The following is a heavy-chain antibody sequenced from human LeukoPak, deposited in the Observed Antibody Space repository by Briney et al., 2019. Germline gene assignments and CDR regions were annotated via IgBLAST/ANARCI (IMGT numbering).Heavy chain of an antibody. CDR3: AKCQYSGGCNY. D-gene: IGHD6-19*01. CDR1: GFTFSSYA. V-gene: IGHV3-23*01. Sequence: PGGSLRLSCAASGFTFSSYAMSWVRQAPGKGLEWVSAISGSGGSTYYADSVKGRFTISRDNSKNTMYLQMNSLRAEDTSVYYCAKCQYSGGCNYWGQGTLVTVSS. CDR2: ISGSGGST. J-gene: IGHJ4*02.